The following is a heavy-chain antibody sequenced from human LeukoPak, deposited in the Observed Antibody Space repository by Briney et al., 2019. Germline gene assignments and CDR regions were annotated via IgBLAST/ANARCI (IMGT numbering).Heavy chain of an antibody. J-gene: IGHJ6*02. CDR2: INSDGSAT. CDR1: GFPFSSYW. Sequence: GGSLRLSCAASGFPFSSYWMHWVRQVPGKGLLWVSRINSDGSATIYVDSVRGRFTISRDNAKNTLYLQMSGLRVEDTAVYHCASDSPYYGMDVWGQGTTVTVSS. CDR3: ASDSPYYGMDV. V-gene: IGHV3-74*01.